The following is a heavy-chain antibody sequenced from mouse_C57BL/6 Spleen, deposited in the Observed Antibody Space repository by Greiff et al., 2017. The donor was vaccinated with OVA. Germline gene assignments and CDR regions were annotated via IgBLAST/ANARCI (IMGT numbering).Heavy chain of an antibody. CDR3: ARSYGSSYDFDY. CDR2: ISDGGSYT. V-gene: IGHV5-4*03. D-gene: IGHD1-1*01. CDR1: GFTFSSYA. Sequence: DVKLVESGGGLVKPGGSLKLSCAASGFTFSSYAMSWVRQTPEKRLEWVATISDGGSYTYYPDNVKGRFTISRDNAKNNLYLQMSHLKSKDTAMYYCARSYGSSYDFDYWGQGTTLTVSS. J-gene: IGHJ2*01.